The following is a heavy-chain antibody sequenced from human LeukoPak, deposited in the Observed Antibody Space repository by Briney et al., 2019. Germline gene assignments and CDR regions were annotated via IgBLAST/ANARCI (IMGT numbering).Heavy chain of an antibody. CDR1: GGSIGSSNW. V-gene: IGHV4-4*02. J-gene: IGHJ6*02. D-gene: IGHD6-6*01. CDR2: IYHSGST. CDR3: ARDKYSTVYGMDV. Sequence: SGTLSLTCAVSGGSIGSSNWWSWVRQPPGKGLEGIGEIYHSGSTNYNPSLKSRVTISVDKSKNQFSLKLSSVTAADTAVYYCARDKYSTVYGMDVWGQGTTVTVSS.